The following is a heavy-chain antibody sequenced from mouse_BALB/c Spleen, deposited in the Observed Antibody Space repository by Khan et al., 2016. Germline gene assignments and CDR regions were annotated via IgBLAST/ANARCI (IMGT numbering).Heavy chain of an antibody. Sequence: QVQLQQSGAELMKPGASMKISCKATGYTFSNYWIEWVRQRPGHGLEWIGEILPGSGHTNCNETFRGKATFTAETSSNTAYMQLSSLISEDSAVYYCARNSDSYWFAYWGQGTLVTVSA. CDR1: GYTFSNYW. CDR3: ARNSDSYWFAY. D-gene: IGHD2-12*01. J-gene: IGHJ3*01. V-gene: IGHV1-9*01. CDR2: ILPGSGHT.